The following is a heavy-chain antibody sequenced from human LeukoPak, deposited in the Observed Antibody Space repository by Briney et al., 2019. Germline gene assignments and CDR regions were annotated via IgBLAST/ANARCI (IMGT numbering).Heavy chain of an antibody. CDR1: GFTFCSYW. CDR3: ARHLSGITGYAYGRGIDY. V-gene: IGHV3-7*02. J-gene: IGHJ4*02. CDR2: IKKAGSEK. Sequence: GSLGLAFSASGFTFCSYWMGWVRQAPGKGLEWVAHIKKAGSEKYYVDAVKDRVTISRDNAKKSLYLQMNSLGAEDTAVYYCARHLSGITGYAYGRGIDYWGQGTLLTVSS. D-gene: IGHD1-14*01.